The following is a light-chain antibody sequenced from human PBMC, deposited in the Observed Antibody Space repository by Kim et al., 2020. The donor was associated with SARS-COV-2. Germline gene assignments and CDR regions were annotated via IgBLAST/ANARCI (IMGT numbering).Light chain of an antibody. CDR3: SSYTSSTTLV. Sequence: GQSGTISCTGSSSDVGTYDYVSWYQQHPGKAPKLMIHDVTKRPSGVSNRFSGSKFGNTASLTISGLQAEDEADYYCSSYTSSTTLVFGGGTQLTVL. V-gene: IGLV2-14*03. CDR2: DVT. J-gene: IGLJ3*02. CDR1: SSDVGTYDY.